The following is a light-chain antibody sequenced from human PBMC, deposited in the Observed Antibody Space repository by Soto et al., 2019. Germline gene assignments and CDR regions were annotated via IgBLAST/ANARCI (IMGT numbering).Light chain of an antibody. Sequence: QSVLTQPPSASGTPGQRVTISCSGSSSNIGSNTVNWYQQLPGTAPKLLIYSNNQRPSGVPDRFSGSKSGTSASLAISGLQXXDXAXXXCXAXDDSLNGWVFGGGTKLTVL. CDR3: XAXDDSLNGWV. J-gene: IGLJ3*02. CDR1: SSNIGSNT. V-gene: IGLV1-44*01. CDR2: SNN.